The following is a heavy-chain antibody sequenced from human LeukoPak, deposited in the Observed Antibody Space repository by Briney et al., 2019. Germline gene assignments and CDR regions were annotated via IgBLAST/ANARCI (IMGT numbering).Heavy chain of an antibody. CDR1: GFTFSSYD. J-gene: IGHJ4*02. V-gene: IGHV3-13*01. CDR2: IGTAGDT. CDR3: ARARLTYDFWSGYFDY. Sequence: GGSLRLSCAASGFTFSSYDMHWVRQATGKGLEWVSAIGTAGDTYYPGSVKGRFTISRENAKNSLYLQMNSLRAGDTAVYYCARARLTYDFWSGYFDYWGQGALVTVSS. D-gene: IGHD3-3*01.